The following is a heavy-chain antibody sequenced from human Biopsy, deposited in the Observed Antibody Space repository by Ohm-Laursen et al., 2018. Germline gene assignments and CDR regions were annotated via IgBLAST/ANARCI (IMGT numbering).Heavy chain of an antibody. CDR1: GGSLSNYY. D-gene: IGHD1-7*01. CDR2: IYTSGSS. Sequence: TLSLTCTVSGGSLSNYYWSWIRQPAGKGLEWIGRIYTSGSSNKNPSLMSRVTMSVDTSKKQFSLKVYSVTAADTAVYYCARDYGLELGGLEAFDIWGQGTMATVSS. J-gene: IGHJ3*02. V-gene: IGHV4-4*07. CDR3: ARDYGLELGGLEAFDI.